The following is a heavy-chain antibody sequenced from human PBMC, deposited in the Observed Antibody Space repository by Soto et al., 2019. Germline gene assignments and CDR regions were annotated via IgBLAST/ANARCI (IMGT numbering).Heavy chain of an antibody. J-gene: IGHJ5*02. V-gene: IGHV4-31*03. CDR3: ARGSITMVRGVMGWFDP. CDR2: NYYIGGST. Sequence: SETLSLTCTVSGGSISSGGYYWSWVRQHPEKGLEWIWYNYYIGGSTYYNPSLKSRVTISVDPSKNQFSLNLTSVTAADTAVYYWARGSITMVRGVMGWFDPWGQGTLVTVSS. D-gene: IGHD3-10*01. CDR1: GGSISSGGYY.